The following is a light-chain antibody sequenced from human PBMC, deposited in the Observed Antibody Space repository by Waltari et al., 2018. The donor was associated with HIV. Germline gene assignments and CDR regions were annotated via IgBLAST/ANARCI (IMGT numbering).Light chain of an antibody. CDR2: DVS. Sequence: QSALTQPRSVSGSPGQSVTISCTGTSSDVGGYHYVSWDQQHPGKDPKLMIYDVSKRPSGVPDRFSGSKSGNTASLTISGLQAEDEADYYCCSYAGSYSWVFGGGTKLTVL. V-gene: IGLV2-11*01. CDR3: CSYAGSYSWV. CDR1: SSDVGGYHY. J-gene: IGLJ3*02.